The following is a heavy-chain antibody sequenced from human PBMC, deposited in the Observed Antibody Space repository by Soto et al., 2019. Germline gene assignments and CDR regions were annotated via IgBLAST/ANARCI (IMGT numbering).Heavy chain of an antibody. CDR2: ICYSGST. J-gene: IGHJ4*02. CDR1: GGSISSGDYY. V-gene: IGHV4-30-4*01. Sequence: SETLSLTCTVSGGSISSGDYYWSRIRQPPGKGLEWIGYICYSGSTYYNPSRKSRVTISVDTSKNQFSLKLSSVTAADTAVYYSARDRREAAAGLFDYRGQGTLATVSS. CDR3: ARDRREAAAGLFDY. D-gene: IGHD6-13*01.